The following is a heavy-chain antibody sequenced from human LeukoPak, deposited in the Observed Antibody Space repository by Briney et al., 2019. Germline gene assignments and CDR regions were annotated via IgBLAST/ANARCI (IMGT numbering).Heavy chain of an antibody. CDR3: ARSCGSGNYFDY. CDR2: IYYSGSA. D-gene: IGHD3-10*01. Sequence: SETLSLTCTVSGGSISTYYWSWIRQPPGKGLEWIGYIYYSGSANYNPSLKSRVTISVDTSKNQFSLKLSSVTAADTAVYYCARSCGSGNYFDYWGQGTLVTVSS. CDR1: GGSISTYY. V-gene: IGHV4-59*01. J-gene: IGHJ4*02.